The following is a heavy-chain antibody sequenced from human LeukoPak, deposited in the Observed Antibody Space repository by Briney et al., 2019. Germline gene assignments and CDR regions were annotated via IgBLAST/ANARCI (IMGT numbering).Heavy chain of an antibody. CDR1: GFTVSNNY. V-gene: IGHV3-66*02. Sequence: GGSLRLSCAASGFTVSNNYMGWVRQAPAKGLEWVSVVNTVDTTYYADSVRGRFTISRDNSKNTLYLQMNSLRAEDTAVYYCARDLHYYDSSGYPGDYWGQGTLVTVSS. J-gene: IGHJ4*02. D-gene: IGHD3-22*01. CDR2: VNTVDTT. CDR3: ARDLHYYDSSGYPGDY.